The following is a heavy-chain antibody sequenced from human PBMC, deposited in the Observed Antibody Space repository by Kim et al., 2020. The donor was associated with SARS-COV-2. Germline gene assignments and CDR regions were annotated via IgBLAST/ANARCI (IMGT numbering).Heavy chain of an antibody. J-gene: IGHJ1*01. Sequence: DYAKGRYTIARANSKNTPYLQMNSLRAEDTAVYYCARDYCGSGPEYFQHWGQGTLVTVSS. V-gene: IGHV3-53*01. D-gene: IGHD3-10*01. CDR3: ARDYCGSGPEYFQH.